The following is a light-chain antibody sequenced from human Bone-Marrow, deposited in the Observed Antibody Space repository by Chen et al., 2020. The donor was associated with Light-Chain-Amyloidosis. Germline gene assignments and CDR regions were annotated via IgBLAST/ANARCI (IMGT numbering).Light chain of an antibody. CDR3: SSYTITNTLV. CDR1: SSDVGGDNH. J-gene: IGLJ1*01. V-gene: IGLV2-14*01. Sequence: SALTQPACESGTHVRAITISFTGTSSDVGGDNHVSWYQQHPDKAPKLMIYEVTHRPSWVPDRFSGSKSDNTASLTISGLQTEDEADYFCSSYTITNTLVFGSGTRVTVL. CDR2: EVT.